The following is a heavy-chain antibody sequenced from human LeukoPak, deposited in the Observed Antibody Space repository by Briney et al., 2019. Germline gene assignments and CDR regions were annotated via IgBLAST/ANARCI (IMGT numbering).Heavy chain of an antibody. Sequence: GGSLRLSCAASGFTFDDNTMHWVRQTPGRGLEWVSFITWKSHRTNYADSVRGRFTVSRDNSKVSMHLEMNSLKTEDTGLYHCASEVGYRSLGYLGQGTLVTVSS. V-gene: IGHV3-43*01. CDR2: ITWKSHRT. CDR1: GFTFDDNT. CDR3: ASEVGYRSLGY. D-gene: IGHD3-3*01. J-gene: IGHJ4*02.